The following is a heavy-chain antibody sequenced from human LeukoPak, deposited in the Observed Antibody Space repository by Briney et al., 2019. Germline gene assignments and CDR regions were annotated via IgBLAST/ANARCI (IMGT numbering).Heavy chain of an antibody. D-gene: IGHD6-13*01. Sequence: ASVKVSCKASGYTFTSYGISWVRQAPGQGLEWMGWINPDSGGTNYAQKFQGRVTMTRDTSISTAYMELSRLRSDDTAVYYCARDWGSSSWYFDYWGQGTLVTVSS. CDR3: ARDWGSSSWYFDY. V-gene: IGHV1-2*02. CDR1: GYTFTSYG. J-gene: IGHJ4*02. CDR2: INPDSGGT.